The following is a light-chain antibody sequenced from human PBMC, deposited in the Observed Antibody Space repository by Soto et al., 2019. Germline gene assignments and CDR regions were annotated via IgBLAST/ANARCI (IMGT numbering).Light chain of an antibody. J-gene: IGLJ2*01. CDR1: SSNIGNTY. Sequence: QPVLTQPPSASGTPGQRVTISCSGSSSNIGNTYVYWYQQLPGTAPKLLIYRNNQRPSGVPDRFSGSKSGTSASLAISGLRSEDEADYYCAAWDDSLSGPVVFGGGTQLTVL. CDR3: AAWDDSLSGPVV. CDR2: RNN. V-gene: IGLV1-47*01.